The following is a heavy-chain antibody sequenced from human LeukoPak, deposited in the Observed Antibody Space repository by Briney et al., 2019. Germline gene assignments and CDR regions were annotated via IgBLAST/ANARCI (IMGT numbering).Heavy chain of an antibody. CDR1: GFTFSSYW. J-gene: IGHJ4*02. D-gene: IGHD4-23*01. CDR3: ARYDVTLHAGFDS. CDR2: IEQDGSQK. V-gene: IGHV3-7*01. Sequence: GGSLILSCATSGFTFSSYWMSWVRQAPGKGLEWVANIEQDGSQKHYVDSVKGRFTISRDNAKNLMYLQMNSLRVEDTAMYHCARYDVTLHAGFDSWGQGTLVTVSS.